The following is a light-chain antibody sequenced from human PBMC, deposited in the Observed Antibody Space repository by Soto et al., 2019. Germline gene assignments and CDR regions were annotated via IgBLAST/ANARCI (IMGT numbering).Light chain of an antibody. J-gene: IGKJ1*01. CDR3: QQYNNWPTCT. CDR1: QSVSSN. V-gene: IGKV3-15*01. Sequence: EIVMTQSPATLSVSPGERATLSCRASQSVSSNLAWYQKKPGQAPRLLIYGASTRATGIPARFSGSGSGTEFTLTISSLQSEDFAVYYCQQYNNWPTCTFGQGTKVEIK. CDR2: GAS.